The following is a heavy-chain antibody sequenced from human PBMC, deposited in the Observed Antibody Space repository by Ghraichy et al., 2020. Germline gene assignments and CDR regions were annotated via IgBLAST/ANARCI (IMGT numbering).Heavy chain of an antibody. CDR2: IKKDGSEK. D-gene: IGHD6-13*01. CDR3: ARDVSSSWYGPFDP. J-gene: IGHJ5*02. V-gene: IGHV3-7*01. Sequence: GGSLRLSCAASGFTFSNYWMRWVRQAPGKGLEWVANIKKDGSEKYYVDSVKGRFTISRDNAKNSLYLQMDSLRADDTAVYYCARDVSSSWYGPFDPWGQGTLVTVSS. CDR1: GFTFSNYW.